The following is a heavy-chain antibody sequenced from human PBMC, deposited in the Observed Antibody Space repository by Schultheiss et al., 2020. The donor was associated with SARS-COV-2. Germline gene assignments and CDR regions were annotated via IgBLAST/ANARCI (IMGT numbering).Heavy chain of an antibody. CDR3: ARDLEMATTPYGMDV. CDR2: INPNSGGT. CDR1: GYTFTGYY. V-gene: IGHV1-2*06. J-gene: IGHJ6*02. Sequence: ASVKVSCKASGYTFTGYYMHWVRQATGQGLEWMGRINPNSGGTNYAQKFQGRVTMTRDTSISTAYMELSRLRSDDTAVYYCARDLEMATTPYGMDVWGHGTTVTVSS. D-gene: IGHD5-24*01.